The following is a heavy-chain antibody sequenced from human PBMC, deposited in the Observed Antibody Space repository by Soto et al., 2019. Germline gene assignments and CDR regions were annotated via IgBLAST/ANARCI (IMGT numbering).Heavy chain of an antibody. J-gene: IGHJ5*02. CDR3: ASSSDYYGSGKFDP. D-gene: IGHD3-10*01. Sequence: EVQLVESGGGLIQPGGSLRLSCAASGFTVSSNYMSWVRQAPGKGLEWVSVIYSGGSTYYADSVKGRFTISRDNSKNTLYLQMNSLRAEDTAVYYCASSSDYYGSGKFDPWGQGTLVTVSS. V-gene: IGHV3-66*03. CDR2: IYSGGST. CDR1: GFTVSSNY.